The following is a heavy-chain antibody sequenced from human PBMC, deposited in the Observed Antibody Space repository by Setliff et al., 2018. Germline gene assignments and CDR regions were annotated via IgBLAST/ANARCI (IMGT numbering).Heavy chain of an antibody. J-gene: IGHJ6*03. CDR1: GGSISGSSNY. V-gene: IGHV4-39*02. D-gene: IGHD4-17*01. CDR3: ARETTMTYYFYYMDV. Sequence: SETLSLTCTVSGGSISGSSNYWGWIRQPPGKGLEWIGSIYYSGSTNYNPSLKSRVTISVDTSQNQFSLKLSSVTAADTAAYYCARETTMTYYFYYMDVWGKGTTVTVSS. CDR2: IYYSGST.